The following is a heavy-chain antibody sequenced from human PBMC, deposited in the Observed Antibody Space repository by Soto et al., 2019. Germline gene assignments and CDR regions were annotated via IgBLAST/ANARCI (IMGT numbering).Heavy chain of an antibody. J-gene: IGHJ6*02. Sequence: PSETLSLTCTVSGGSISSYYWSWIRQPPGKGLEWIGYIYYSGSTNYNPSLKSRVTISVDTSKNQFSLKLSSVTAADTAVYYCARDHAMVRGVTTYYYGMDVWGQGTTVTVS. CDR1: GGSISSYY. V-gene: IGHV4-59*01. CDR3: ARDHAMVRGVTTYYYGMDV. CDR2: IYYSGST. D-gene: IGHD3-10*01.